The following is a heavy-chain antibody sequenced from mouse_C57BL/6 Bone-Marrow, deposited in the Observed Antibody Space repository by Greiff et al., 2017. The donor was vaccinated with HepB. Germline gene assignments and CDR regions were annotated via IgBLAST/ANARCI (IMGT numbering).Heavy chain of an antibody. Sequence: EVKLQESEGGLVQPGSSMKLSCTASGFTFSDYYMAWVRQVPEKGLEWVANINYDGSSTYYLDSLKSRFIISRDNAKNILYLQMSSLKSEDTATYYWGRALITTVVGPLFDYWGQGTTLTVSS. CDR1: GFTFSDYY. CDR3: GRALITTVVGPLFDY. V-gene: IGHV5-16*01. CDR2: INYDGSST. D-gene: IGHD1-1*01. J-gene: IGHJ2*01.